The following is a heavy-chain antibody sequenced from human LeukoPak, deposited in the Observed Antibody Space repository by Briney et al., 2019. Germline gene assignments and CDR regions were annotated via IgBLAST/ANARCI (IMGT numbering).Heavy chain of an antibody. J-gene: IGHJ2*01. CDR2: ISCYNGNT. D-gene: IGHD2-21*02. CDR3: ARGLGVVTAQSEQPKPRYFDL. CDR1: GYTXISYG. V-gene: IGHV1-18*01. Sequence: ASVKVSCKASGYTXISYGISRVRQAPGQGLEWMGWISCYNGNTNYAQNLQGRVTMTTDTSTSTAYMELRSLRSDDTAVYYCARGLGVVTAQSEQPKPRYFDLWGRGTQVTVSS.